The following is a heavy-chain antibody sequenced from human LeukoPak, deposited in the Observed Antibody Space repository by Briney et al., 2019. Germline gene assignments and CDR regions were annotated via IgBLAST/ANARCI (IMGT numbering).Heavy chain of an antibody. D-gene: IGHD2-15*01. CDR2: IYTSGST. V-gene: IGHV4-4*07. J-gene: IGHJ3*02. CDR3: ARDCSGGSCSPEKAFDI. Sequence: SETLSLTCTVSGGSTSSYYWTWIRQPAGKGLEWIGRIYTSGSTNYNPSLKSRVTMSVDTSKNQFSLKLSSVTAADTAVYYCARDCSGGSCSPEKAFDIWGQGTMVTVSS. CDR1: GGSTSSYY.